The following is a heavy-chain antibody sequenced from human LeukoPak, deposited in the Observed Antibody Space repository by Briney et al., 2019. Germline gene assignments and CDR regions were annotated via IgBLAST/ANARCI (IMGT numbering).Heavy chain of an antibody. J-gene: IGHJ4*02. CDR2: INHSGST. CDR1: GDSISGYY. Sequence: SETLSLTCTVSGDSISGYYWSWIRQPPGQGLEWIGYINHSGSTDYNPSLKSRVTGFVDTSKNQVSLRLSSVTAADTAVYYCARHGTISSESYFDYWGQGALVTVSS. D-gene: IGHD1-14*01. V-gene: IGHV4-59*08. CDR3: ARHGTISSESYFDY.